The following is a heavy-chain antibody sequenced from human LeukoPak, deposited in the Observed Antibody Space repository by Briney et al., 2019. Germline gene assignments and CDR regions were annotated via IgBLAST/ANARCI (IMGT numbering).Heavy chain of an antibody. V-gene: IGHV4-38-2*01. CDR2: IYHTGST. J-gene: IGHJ6*03. CDR3: ARVGAAAGRDYYYYMDV. Sequence: SETLSLTCAVYGGSFSGYYWGWIRQSPGKGLEWIGSIYHTGSTSYNPSLKSRVTISVDTSRNQFSLRLSSVTAADTAVYYCARVGAAAGRDYYYYMDVWGKGTTVTVSS. CDR1: GGSFSGYY. D-gene: IGHD6-13*01.